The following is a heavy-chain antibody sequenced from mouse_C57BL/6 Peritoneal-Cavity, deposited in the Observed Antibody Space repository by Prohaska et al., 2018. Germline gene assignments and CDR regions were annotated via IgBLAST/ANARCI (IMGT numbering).Heavy chain of an antibody. V-gene: IGHV4-1*01. CDR2: INPDSSTI. Sequence: EVKLLQSGGGLVQPGGSLKLSCAASGIDFSRYWMSLVRRAPGKGLEWIGEINPDSSTINYAPSLKDKFSISRDKAKNTLYLQMSKVRSEDTARYYCARHGLAWFAYWGQGTLVTVSA. J-gene: IGHJ3*01. CDR1: GIDFSRYW. CDR3: ARHGLAWFAY.